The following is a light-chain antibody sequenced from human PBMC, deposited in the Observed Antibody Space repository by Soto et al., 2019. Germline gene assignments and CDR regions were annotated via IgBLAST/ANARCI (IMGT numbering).Light chain of an antibody. Sequence: QSVLTQPPSASGAPGQRVTISCTGSSSNIGAGYDVHWYQQLPGTAPKLLIYGNSNRPSGVPDRFSGSKSGTSASLAITGLQAEDEADYYCQSYDSSLNVVFGGGTKVTVL. CDR3: QSYDSSLNVV. V-gene: IGLV1-40*01. J-gene: IGLJ2*01. CDR2: GNS. CDR1: SSNIGAGYD.